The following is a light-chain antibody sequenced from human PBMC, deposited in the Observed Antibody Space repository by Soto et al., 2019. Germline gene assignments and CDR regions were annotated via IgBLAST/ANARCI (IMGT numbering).Light chain of an antibody. CDR1: SSDVGGYNY. Sequence: QSVLTQPPSASGSPGQSVAISCTGTSSDVGGYNYVSWYQQHPGKAPKLMIYEVNKRPSGVPDRFSGSKSANTASLTVSGLQAEDEADYDCSSYAGSSNVFGTGTKVTVL. CDR3: SSYAGSSNV. V-gene: IGLV2-8*01. J-gene: IGLJ1*01. CDR2: EVN.